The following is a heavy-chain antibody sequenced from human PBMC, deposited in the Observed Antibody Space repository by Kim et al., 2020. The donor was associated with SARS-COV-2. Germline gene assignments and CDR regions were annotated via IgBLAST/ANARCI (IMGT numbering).Heavy chain of an antibody. D-gene: IGHD3-10*02. CDR1: GFTFSHDW. Sequence: GGSLRLSCAASGFTFSHDWMTWFRQAPGQGLEWVAHINQDGSESYSVDSVKGRLTISRDHAKNSLYLQMNSLRVEDTAVYYCARSVFGDNYWGQGTLVSV. V-gene: IGHV3-7*01. CDR2: INQDGSES. CDR3: ARSVFGDNY. J-gene: IGHJ4*02.